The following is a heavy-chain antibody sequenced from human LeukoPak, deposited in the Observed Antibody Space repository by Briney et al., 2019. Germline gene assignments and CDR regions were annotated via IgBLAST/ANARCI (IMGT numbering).Heavy chain of an antibody. D-gene: IGHD5-12*01. CDR2: NYYSGST. V-gene: IGHV4-59*08. CDR1: GGSISSYY. CDR3: ARHPDIVATIFDY. Sequence: SETLSLTCTVSGGSISSYYWSWIRQPPAKGLEWVVYNYYSGSTNYNPSLTSQITISVDTSKNQFSLKLSSVTAADTAVYYCARHPDIVATIFDYWGQGTLVTVSS. J-gene: IGHJ4*02.